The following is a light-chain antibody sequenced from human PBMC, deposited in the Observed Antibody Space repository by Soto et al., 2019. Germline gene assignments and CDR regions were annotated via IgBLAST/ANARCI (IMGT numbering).Light chain of an antibody. CDR2: TDN. CDR3: AAWDDSLNGSGV. Sequence: QLVLTQPPSASGTPGQRVTISCSGNSSNIGSHAVNWYQQLPGTAPKLLIYTDNQRPSGVPDRFSGSRSGTSASLAISGLQSEDEADYYCAAWDDSLNGSGVFGGGTKLTVL. CDR1: SSNIGSHA. V-gene: IGLV1-44*01. J-gene: IGLJ3*02.